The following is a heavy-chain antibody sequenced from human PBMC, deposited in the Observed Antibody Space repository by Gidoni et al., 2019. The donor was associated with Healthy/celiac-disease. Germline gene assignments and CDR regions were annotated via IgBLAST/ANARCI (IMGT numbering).Heavy chain of an antibody. V-gene: IGHV3-33*01. CDR1: GFTFSSYG. D-gene: IGHD2-8*01. CDR2: RGYDGSNK. Sequence: QVHLVESGGGVVQPGRSLRLSCAASGFTFSSYGMPWVRQAPGKGLEWVAVRGYDGSNKYYADSGKGRFTISRDNSKNTLYLQMNSLRAEDTAVYYCARDRVTRGPDAFDIWGQGTMVTVSS. CDR3: ARDRVTRGPDAFDI. J-gene: IGHJ3*02.